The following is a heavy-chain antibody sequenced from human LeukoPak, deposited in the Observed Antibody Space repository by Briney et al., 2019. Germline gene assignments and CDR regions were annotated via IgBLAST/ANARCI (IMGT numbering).Heavy chain of an antibody. CDR1: GGSISSYY. Sequence: PSETLSLTCTVSGGSISSYYWSWIRQPAGKGLEWIGRIYTSGSTNYNPSLKSRVTISVDTSKNQFSLKLSSVTAADTAVYYCARGDWYYYYYYMDVWGNGTTVTISS. J-gene: IGHJ6*03. V-gene: IGHV4-4*07. CDR3: ARGDWYYYYYYMDV. D-gene: IGHD3/OR15-3a*01. CDR2: IYTSGST.